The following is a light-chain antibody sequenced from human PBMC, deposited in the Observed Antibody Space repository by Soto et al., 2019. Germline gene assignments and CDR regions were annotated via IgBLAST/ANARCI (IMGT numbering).Light chain of an antibody. CDR1: QRINDY. CDR3: QQYHIWPSWT. Sequence: DIVLTQSPATLSLSPGERATLSCRASQRINDYLAWYQQKPGQAPRLLIFDASTRATDIPARFSGSGSGTDFTLTISSLQSEDFAVYFCQQYHIWPSWTFGQGTKVELK. V-gene: IGKV3-15*01. J-gene: IGKJ1*01. CDR2: DAS.